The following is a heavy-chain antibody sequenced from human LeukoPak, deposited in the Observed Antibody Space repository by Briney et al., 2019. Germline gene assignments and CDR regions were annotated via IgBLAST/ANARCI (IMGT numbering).Heavy chain of an antibody. V-gene: IGHV3-43*02. CDR3: ARNKGGYWADAFDI. CDR2: ISADGGST. Sequence: PGGSLRLSCAASGFNFDAYAMHWVRQAPGKGLQWVSLISADGGSTYYADSVKGRFTISRDNSKNTLYLQMNTLRAEDTALYYCARNKGGYWADAFDIWGQGTMVTVSS. CDR1: GFNFDAYA. J-gene: IGHJ3*02. D-gene: IGHD3-22*01.